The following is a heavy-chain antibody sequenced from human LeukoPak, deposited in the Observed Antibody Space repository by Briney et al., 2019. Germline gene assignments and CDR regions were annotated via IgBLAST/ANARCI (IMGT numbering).Heavy chain of an antibody. D-gene: IGHD5-24*01. CDR2: ISESGDST. Sequence: GGSLRLACAASGFSFKSYAINWVRQAPGKGLEWVTSISESGDSTNYADPVKGRFTISRDNTLNTLYLQMNGLTAQDTAVYDCAKQDVECWGQGALLTISS. CDR1: GFSFKSYA. V-gene: IGHV3-23*01. CDR3: AKQDVEC. J-gene: IGHJ4*02.